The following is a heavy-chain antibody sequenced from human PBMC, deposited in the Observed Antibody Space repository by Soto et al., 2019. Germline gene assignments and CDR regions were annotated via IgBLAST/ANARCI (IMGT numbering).Heavy chain of an antibody. Sequence: PSETLSLTCSVSGDSISSYYWSWIRQPPGKGLEWIGYIYYGGRTEYSPSLKSRVTISVDTSKNQFSLRLNSVTGADTGVYYCARAYDILTGPHRSQYSYAMDVWGQGATVTVSS. CDR3: ARAYDILTGPHRSQYSYAMDV. J-gene: IGHJ6*02. V-gene: IGHV4-59*01. D-gene: IGHD3-9*01. CDR2: IYYGGRT. CDR1: GDSISSYY.